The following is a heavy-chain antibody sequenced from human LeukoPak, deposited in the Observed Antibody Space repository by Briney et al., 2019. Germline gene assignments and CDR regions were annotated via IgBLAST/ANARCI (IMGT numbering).Heavy chain of an antibody. V-gene: IGHV1-2*02. CDR2: IKPNSGGT. J-gene: IGHJ4*02. D-gene: IGHD3-22*01. CDR1: GYTFTRYY. CDR3: ARDYYDSSGYTYFDY. Sequence: GASVKLSCKASGYTFTRYYMHWVRQAPGQGLEWRGWIKPNSGGTNYAQKFQGRVAMTRDTSISTAYMELSRLRSDDTAVYYCARDYYDSSGYTYFDYWGQGSLVTVSS.